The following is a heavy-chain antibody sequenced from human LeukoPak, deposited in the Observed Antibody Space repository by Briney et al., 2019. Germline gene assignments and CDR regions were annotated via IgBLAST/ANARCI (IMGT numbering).Heavy chain of an antibody. CDR2: IYYSGST. CDR1: GGSISSYY. Sequence: SETLSLTCTVSGGSISSYYWSWIRQPPGKGLEWIGYIYYSGSTNYNPSLKSRVTISVDTSKNQFSLKLSSVTAADTAVYYCARGRGYCSGGSCYEPFDYWGQGTLVTVSS. J-gene: IGHJ4*02. D-gene: IGHD2-15*01. V-gene: IGHV4-59*01. CDR3: ARGRGYCSGGSCYEPFDY.